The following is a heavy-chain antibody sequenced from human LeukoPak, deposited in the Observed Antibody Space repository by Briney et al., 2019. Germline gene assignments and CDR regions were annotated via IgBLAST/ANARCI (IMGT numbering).Heavy chain of an antibody. CDR3: AKCYAFGVVIRGSYYFDY. D-gene: IGHD3-3*01. CDR1: GFTFSSYA. CDR2: ISGSGGST. J-gene: IGHJ4*02. Sequence: GGSLRLSCAASGFTFSSYAMSWVRQALGKGLEWVSAISGSGGSTYYTDSVKGRFTISRDNSKNTLYLQMNSLRAEDTAVYYCAKCYAFGVVIRGSYYFDYWGQGTLVTVSS. V-gene: IGHV3-23*01.